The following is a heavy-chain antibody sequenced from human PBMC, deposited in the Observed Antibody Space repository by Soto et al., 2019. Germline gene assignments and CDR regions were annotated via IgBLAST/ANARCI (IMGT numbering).Heavy chain of an antibody. V-gene: IGHV1-3*01. CDR3: ARVSSRTHYYYYMDV. Sequence: GASVKVSCKASGYTFTSHAMHWVRQAPGQRLEWIGWINAGNGNTKYSQKFQGRVTITRDTSASTAYMELSSLRSEDTAVYYCARVSSRTHYYYYMDVWGKGTTVTAP. CDR2: INAGNGNT. D-gene: IGHD6-13*01. CDR1: GYTFTSHA. J-gene: IGHJ6*03.